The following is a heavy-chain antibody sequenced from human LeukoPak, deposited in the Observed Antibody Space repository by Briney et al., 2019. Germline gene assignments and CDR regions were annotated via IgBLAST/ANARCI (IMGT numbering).Heavy chain of an antibody. D-gene: IGHD2-21*02. CDR1: GYTFTGYY. J-gene: IGHJ4*02. CDR3: ARDFAYCGGDCYPWYYFDY. CDR2: INPSGGST. Sequence: WASVKVSCKASGYTFTGYYMHWVRQAPGQGLEWMGIINPSGGSTSYAQKFQGRVTMTRDTSTSTVYMELSSLRSEDTAVYYCARDFAYCGGDCYPWYYFDYWGQGTLVTVSS. V-gene: IGHV1-46*01.